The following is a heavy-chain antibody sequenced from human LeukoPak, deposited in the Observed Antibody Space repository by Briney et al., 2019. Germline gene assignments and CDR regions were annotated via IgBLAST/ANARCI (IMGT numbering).Heavy chain of an antibody. V-gene: IGHV1-18*04. CDR2: ISAYNGNT. CDR1: GYTFTGYY. J-gene: IGHJ6*03. D-gene: IGHD3-10*01. Sequence: ASVKVSCKASGYTFTGYYMHWVRQAPGQGLEWMGWISAYNGNTNYAQKLQGRVTMTTDTSTSTAYMELSRLRSDDTAVYYCARETSGTYSYYYYYMDVWGKGTTVTISS. CDR3: ARETSGTYSYYYYYMDV.